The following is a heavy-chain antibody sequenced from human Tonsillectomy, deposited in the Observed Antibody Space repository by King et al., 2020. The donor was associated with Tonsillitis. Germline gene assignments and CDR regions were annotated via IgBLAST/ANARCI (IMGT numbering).Heavy chain of an antibody. J-gene: IGHJ6*02. CDR2: INPSGGST. CDR1: GYTFTSYY. Sequence: QLVQSGAEVKKPGASVKVSCKASGYTFTSYYMHWVRQAPGQGLEWMGLINPSGGSTSYAQKFQGRVTMTRDTSTSTVYMELSSLRSEDTAVYYCARDGGDYYDSSGYPTGGYYYGMDVWGQGTTVTVSS. D-gene: IGHD3-22*01. V-gene: IGHV1-46*01. CDR3: ARDGGDYYDSSGYPTGGYYYGMDV.